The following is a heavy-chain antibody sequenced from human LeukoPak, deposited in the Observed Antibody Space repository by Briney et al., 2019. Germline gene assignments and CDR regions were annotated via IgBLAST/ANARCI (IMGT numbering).Heavy chain of an antibody. V-gene: IGHV4-31*03. CDR2: IYYSGSTY. D-gene: IGHD2-2*01. J-gene: IGHJ5*02. CDR3: ARALPTESAMWFGP. Sequence: PSQTLSLTCTVSGGSISSGGYYCSWIRQHPGTGLEWVGYIYYSGSTYYYNPSLKSRVTISVDTSKNQFSLKLSSVTAADTAVYYCARALPTESAMWFGPWGQGTLVTVSS. CDR1: GGSISSGGYY.